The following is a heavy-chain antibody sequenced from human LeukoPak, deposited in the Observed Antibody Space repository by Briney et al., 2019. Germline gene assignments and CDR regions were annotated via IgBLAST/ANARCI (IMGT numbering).Heavy chain of an antibody. CDR3: ARRSGVLVPAAIRGGFYYMDV. J-gene: IGHJ6*03. Sequence: ASVKVSCKASGYTFTSYGISWVRQAPGQGLEWMGWISAYSGNTNYAQKLQGRVTMTTDTSTSTAYMELRSLRSDDPAVYYCARRSGVLVPAAIRGGFYYMDVWGKGTTVTVPS. D-gene: IGHD2-2*02. CDR2: ISAYSGNT. V-gene: IGHV1-18*01. CDR1: GYTFTSYG.